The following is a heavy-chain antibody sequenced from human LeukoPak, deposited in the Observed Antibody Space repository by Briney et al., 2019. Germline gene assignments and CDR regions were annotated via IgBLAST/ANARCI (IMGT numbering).Heavy chain of an antibody. Sequence: SETLSLTCTVSGGSISSSGYYGGWIRQPPGKGLEWLGSIYYSGSTNYNPSLKSRVTMSVDTSKNQFSLKLSSVTAADTAVYYCARELIVVVPADAFDIWGQGTMVTVSS. D-gene: IGHD2-2*01. CDR2: IYYSGST. CDR1: GGSISSSGYY. V-gene: IGHV4-39*07. J-gene: IGHJ3*02. CDR3: ARELIVVVPADAFDI.